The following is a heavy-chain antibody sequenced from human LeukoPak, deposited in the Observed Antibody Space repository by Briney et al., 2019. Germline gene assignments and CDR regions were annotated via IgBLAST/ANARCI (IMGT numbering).Heavy chain of an antibody. Sequence: SGGSLRLSCAVSGFTFSSYGMHWVRQAPGKGLEWVAVISYGGSNKYYTDSVKGRFTISRDNSKNTLYLQMNSLRAEDTAVYYCAKDRVEVTYFDYWGQGTLVTVSS. V-gene: IGHV3-30*18. CDR2: ISYGGSNK. CDR1: GFTFSSYG. D-gene: IGHD2-21*02. CDR3: AKDRVEVTYFDY. J-gene: IGHJ4*02.